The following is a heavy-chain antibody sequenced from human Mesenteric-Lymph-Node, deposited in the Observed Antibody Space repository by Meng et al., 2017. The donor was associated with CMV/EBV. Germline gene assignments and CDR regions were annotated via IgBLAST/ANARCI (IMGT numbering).Heavy chain of an antibody. CDR3: ASGRNSNIPGAATFDY. D-gene: IGHD1/OR15-1a*01. CDR2: IYSGGST. Sequence: GESLKISCAASGFTVSSNYMSWVRQAPGKGLEWVSVIYSGGSTYYADSVKGRSTISRDNSKNTLYLQMNSLRAEDTAVYYYASGRNSNIPGAATFDYWGQGTLVTVSS. V-gene: IGHV3-53*01. CDR1: GFTVSSNY. J-gene: IGHJ4*02.